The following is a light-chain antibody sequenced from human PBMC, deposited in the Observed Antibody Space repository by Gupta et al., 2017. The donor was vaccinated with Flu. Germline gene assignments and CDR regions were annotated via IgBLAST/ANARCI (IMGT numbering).Light chain of an antibody. CDR3: HQYNSRPPWT. V-gene: IGKV3-15*01. Sequence: ERATLSCRASQSVSSSLAGCQQQTPQAPTRLIFDGPSRRAAVPAGFISSGGGAEYTITIISMQAEDFAVYYYHQYNSRPPWTFGQGTEVEIK. CDR1: QSVSSS. J-gene: IGKJ1*01. CDR2: DGP.